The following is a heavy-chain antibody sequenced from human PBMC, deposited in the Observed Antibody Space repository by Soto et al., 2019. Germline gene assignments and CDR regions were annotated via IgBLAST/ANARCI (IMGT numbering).Heavy chain of an antibody. Sequence: SVKVSCKASGGTFSSYAISWVRQAPGQGLEWMGGIIPIFGTANYAQKFQGRVTITADESTSTAYMELSSLRSEDTAVYYCATTRDILTGPAYYGMDVWGQGTTVTVSS. CDR1: GGTFSSYA. CDR3: ATTRDILTGPAYYGMDV. D-gene: IGHD3-9*01. J-gene: IGHJ6*02. CDR2: IIPIFGTA. V-gene: IGHV1-69*13.